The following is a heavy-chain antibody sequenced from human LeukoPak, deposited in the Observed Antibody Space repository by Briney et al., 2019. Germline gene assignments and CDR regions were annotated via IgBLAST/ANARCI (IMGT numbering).Heavy chain of an antibody. J-gene: IGHJ5*02. CDR3: ATDRDYYDSSGYYSNWFDP. D-gene: IGHD3-22*01. CDR2: INPNSGGT. Sequence: ASVKVSCKASGYTFTGYYMHWVRRAPGQGLEWMGRINPNSGGTNYAQKFQGRVTMTRDTSISTAYMELSRLRSDDPAVYYCATDRDYYDSSGYYSNWFDPWGQGTLVTVSS. CDR1: GYTFTGYY. V-gene: IGHV1-2*06.